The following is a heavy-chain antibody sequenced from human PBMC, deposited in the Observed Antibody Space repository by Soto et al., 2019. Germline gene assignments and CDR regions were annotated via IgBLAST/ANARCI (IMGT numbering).Heavy chain of an antibody. Sequence: GGSLRLSCAASGFTFSSYWMSWVRQAPGKGLEWVANIKQDGSEKYYVDSVKGRFTISRDNAKNSLYLQMNSLRAEDTAVYYCARVTRTYSSGWAEYFQHWGQGTLVTVSS. CDR1: GFTFSSYW. CDR2: IKQDGSEK. CDR3: ARVTRTYSSGWAEYFQH. D-gene: IGHD6-19*01. V-gene: IGHV3-7*01. J-gene: IGHJ1*01.